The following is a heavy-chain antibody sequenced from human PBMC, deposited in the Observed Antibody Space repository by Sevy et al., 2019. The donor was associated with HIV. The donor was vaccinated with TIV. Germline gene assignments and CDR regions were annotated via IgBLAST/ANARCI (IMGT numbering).Heavy chain of an antibody. CDR1: GHTFSDYY. V-gene: IGHV1-2*02. D-gene: IGHD4-4*01. J-gene: IGHJ4*02. Sequence: ASVKVSCKASGHTFSDYYIQWVRQAPGQGLEWMGWINSNSGAISYAQKFRDRVTMTSDTSISTAYMGLSRLGSDDTAVYYCATQYSYDYWGQGTLVTVSS. CDR2: INSNSGAI. CDR3: ATQYSYDY.